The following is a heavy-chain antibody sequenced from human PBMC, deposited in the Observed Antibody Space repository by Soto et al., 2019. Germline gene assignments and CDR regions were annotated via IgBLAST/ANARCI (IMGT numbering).Heavy chain of an antibody. CDR3: AKYSSSSGADY. V-gene: IGHV3-9*01. J-gene: IGHJ4*02. D-gene: IGHD6-6*01. CDR1: GFTFDDYA. Sequence: EVQLVESGGGLVQPGRSLRLSCAASGFTFDDYAMHWVRQAPGKGLEWVSGISWNSGSIGYADSVKGRFTISRDNVKNSLYLQMNSLRAEDTALYYCAKYSSSSGADYWGQGTLVTVSS. CDR2: ISWNSGSI.